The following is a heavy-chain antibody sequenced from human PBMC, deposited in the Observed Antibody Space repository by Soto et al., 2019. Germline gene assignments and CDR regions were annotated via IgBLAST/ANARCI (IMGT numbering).Heavy chain of an antibody. Sequence: QVHLVQSGAEVKKPGASVQVSCQGSGYAFTTYGITWVRQAPGQGLEWMGWISAPNGNTNYAQKLQGRVTVTRDTSTSTAYMELRSLRYDDTAVYYCARGRYGDYWGQGALVTVSS. V-gene: IGHV1-18*01. D-gene: IGHD1-1*01. CDR3: ARGRYGDY. J-gene: IGHJ4*02. CDR1: GYAFTTYG. CDR2: ISAPNGNT.